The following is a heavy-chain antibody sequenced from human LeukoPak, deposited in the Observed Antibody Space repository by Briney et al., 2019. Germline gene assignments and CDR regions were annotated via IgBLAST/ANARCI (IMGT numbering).Heavy chain of an antibody. CDR1: GYSISSGYD. Sequence: PSETLSLTCTVSGYSISSGYDWGWMRQAPGKGLEWLGSISQSGNTYNNPSLKSRVTISVDTSKNQFSLKLSSVTAADTAVYYCARGGEGYSYGLRYYYYMDVWGKGTTVTISS. J-gene: IGHJ6*03. D-gene: IGHD5-18*01. CDR2: ISQSGNT. V-gene: IGHV4-38-2*02. CDR3: ARGGEGYSYGLRYYYYMDV.